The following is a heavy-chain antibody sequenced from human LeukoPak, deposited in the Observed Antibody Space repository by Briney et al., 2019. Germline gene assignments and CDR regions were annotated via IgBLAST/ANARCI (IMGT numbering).Heavy chain of an antibody. Sequence: PGGSLRLSCAASGFTFSNFWMHWVRQAPGKGLVWVPHINSDGSWTSYADSVKGRFTISKDNAKNTVYLQMNNLRAEDTAVYYCVSFYETYWGRGTLVTVSS. CDR2: INSDGSWT. D-gene: IGHD2-2*01. J-gene: IGHJ4*02. CDR3: VSFYETY. V-gene: IGHV3-74*01. CDR1: GFTFSNFW.